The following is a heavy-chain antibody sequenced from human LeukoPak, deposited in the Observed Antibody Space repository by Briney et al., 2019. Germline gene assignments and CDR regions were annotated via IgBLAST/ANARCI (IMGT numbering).Heavy chain of an antibody. CDR1: GFTVSSTY. V-gene: IGHV3-64D*09. J-gene: IGHJ6*02. CDR2: ISDSGGST. D-gene: IGHD2-15*01. CDR3: VRGYSFGPYGMDV. Sequence: PGGSLRLSCAGSGFTVSSTYMSWVRQAPGKGLEYGSAISDSGGSTYYADSVKGRFTISRDNSKNTLYLQMSSLRAEDTAVYFCVRGYSFGPYGMDVWGQGTTVTVSS.